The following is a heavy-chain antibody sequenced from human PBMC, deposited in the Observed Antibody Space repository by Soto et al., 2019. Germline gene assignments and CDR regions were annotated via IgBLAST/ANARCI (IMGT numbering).Heavy chain of an antibody. CDR2: ISAYNGNT. D-gene: IGHD6-13*01. CDR1: GYTFTSYG. J-gene: IGHJ6*02. CDR3: ARGKKSIAAAGYYYYYGMDV. Sequence: QVQLVQSGAEVKKPGASVKVSCKASGYTFTSYGISWVRQAPGQGLEWMGLISAYNGNTNYAQKLQGRVTMTTDTSTSTAYMELRSLRSDDTAVYYCARGKKSIAAAGYYYYYGMDVWGQGTTVTVSS. V-gene: IGHV1-18*01.